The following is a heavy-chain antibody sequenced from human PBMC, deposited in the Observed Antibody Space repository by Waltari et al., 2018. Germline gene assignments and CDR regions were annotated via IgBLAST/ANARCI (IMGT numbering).Heavy chain of an antibody. D-gene: IGHD5-12*01. Sequence: EVQLVQSGAEVKKPGATVKISCKVSGYTFTDYYMHWVQQAPGKGLEWMGLVDPEDGETIYADKFQGRVTITADTSTDTAYMELSSLRSEDTAVYYCATARRLGGYSGYDAFDIWGQGTMVTVSS. CDR2: VDPEDGET. CDR1: GYTFTDYY. CDR3: ATARRLGGYSGYDAFDI. V-gene: IGHV1-69-2*01. J-gene: IGHJ3*02.